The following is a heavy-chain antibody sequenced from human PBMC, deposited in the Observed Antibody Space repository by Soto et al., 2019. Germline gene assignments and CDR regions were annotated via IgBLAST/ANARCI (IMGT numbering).Heavy chain of an antibody. D-gene: IGHD4-17*01. CDR3: AKSRGDRWTTYYFES. CDR2: ISGSGESK. J-gene: IGHJ4*02. Sequence: EMQLLESGGGLVQPGGSLKLSCAASGFSFSIYSMSWVRQPPGKGLEWVSGISGSGESKHYADSVRGRFAISRDNSRKTLYLQMNNVRAEDTAVYYCAKSRGDRWTTYYFESCGQGTLITVSS. V-gene: IGHV3-23*01. CDR1: GFSFSIYS.